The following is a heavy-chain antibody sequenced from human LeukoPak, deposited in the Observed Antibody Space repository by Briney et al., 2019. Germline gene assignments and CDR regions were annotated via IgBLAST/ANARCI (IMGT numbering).Heavy chain of an antibody. CDR2: ISHSGRT. V-gene: IGHV4-34*01. CDR3: ARRDGGYGSGSFYPNFDS. D-gene: IGHD3-10*01. CDR1: GGSLSVYY. Sequence: PSGTLSLTCAVYGGSLSVYYWSWIRQTPGKGLEWIGEISHSGRTKYKPSLKSRVTISIDTSKNQFSLKLSSVTAADTAVYFCARRDGGYGSGSFYPNFDSWGQGAQVTVSS. J-gene: IGHJ4*02.